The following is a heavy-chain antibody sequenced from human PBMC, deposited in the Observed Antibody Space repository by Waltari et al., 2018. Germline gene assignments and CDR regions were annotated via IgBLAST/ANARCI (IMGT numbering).Heavy chain of an antibody. D-gene: IGHD6-13*01. J-gene: IGHJ4*02. CDR1: GGSFSGYY. CDR3: ARGLSRGSSWFSNNISFDY. CDR2: INHSGST. V-gene: IGHV4-34*01. Sequence: QVQLQQWGAGLLKPSETLSLTCAVYGGSFSGYYWSWIRQPPGKGLEWIGEINHSGSTNYNPSLKSRVTISVDTSKNQFSLKLSSVTAADTAVYYCARGLSRGSSWFSNNISFDYWGQGTLVTVSS.